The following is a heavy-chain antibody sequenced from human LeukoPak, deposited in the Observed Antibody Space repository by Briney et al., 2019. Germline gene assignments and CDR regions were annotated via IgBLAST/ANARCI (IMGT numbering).Heavy chain of an antibody. Sequence: PSETLSLTCTVSGGSISLYYWSWIRQPPGKGLEWIGYFYDTKSPKYNPSLERRVTISVDMSRNQFSLNLTSVTAADTAVYYCARGRGSLTYWGQGTLATVSS. CDR1: GGSISLYY. CDR2: FYDTKSP. D-gene: IGHD3-10*01. V-gene: IGHV4-59*01. J-gene: IGHJ4*02. CDR3: ARGRGSLTY.